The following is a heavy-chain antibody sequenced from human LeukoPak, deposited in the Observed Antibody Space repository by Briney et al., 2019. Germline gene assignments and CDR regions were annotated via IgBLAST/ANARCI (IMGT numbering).Heavy chain of an antibody. Sequence: PSQTLSLTCTVSGGSISSGDYYWSWIRQPPGKGLEWNGYIYYSGSTYYNPSLKSRVTISVDTSKNQFSLKLSSVTAADTAVYYCAALPITMVRGADYYYYGMDVWGQGTTVTVSS. D-gene: IGHD3-10*01. CDR3: AALPITMVRGADYYYYGMDV. CDR1: GGSISSGDYY. J-gene: IGHJ6*02. CDR2: IYYSGST. V-gene: IGHV4-30-4*01.